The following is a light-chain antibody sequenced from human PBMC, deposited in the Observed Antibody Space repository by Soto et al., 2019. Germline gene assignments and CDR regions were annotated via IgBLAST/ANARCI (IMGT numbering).Light chain of an antibody. CDR1: QSISSTY. V-gene: IGKV3-20*01. CDR3: QQYGASPWT. J-gene: IGKJ1*01. CDR2: GAS. Sequence: SVLTQSPITLSLSPGHRSTLPCRASQSISSTYLAWYQQKTGQAPRIXIYGASSRATGIPDRFSGSGYGTDFTLTISRLETEDFAVYHCQQYGASPWTFGQGTKVDIK.